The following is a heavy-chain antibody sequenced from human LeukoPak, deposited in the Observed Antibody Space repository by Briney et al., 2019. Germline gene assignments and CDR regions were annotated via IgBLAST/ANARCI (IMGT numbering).Heavy chain of an antibody. CDR2: IKLDGSEK. Sequence: GGSLRLSCAASGSTLSSYWMSWVGQSPGKGLEWVANIKLDGSEKYFMDSVKGRSTISRDNAKKALYLEMNSLRAEDTAEYFCARERMYSGSGSTYPYYDYWGQGTLVTVSS. CDR1: GSTLSSYW. D-gene: IGHD3-10*01. J-gene: IGHJ4*02. CDR3: ARERMYSGSGSTYPYYDY. V-gene: IGHV3-7*01.